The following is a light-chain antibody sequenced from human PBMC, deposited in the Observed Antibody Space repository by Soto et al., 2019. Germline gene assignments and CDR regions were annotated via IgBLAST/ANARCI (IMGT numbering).Light chain of an antibody. CDR1: NSDVGSHNF. J-gene: IGLJ3*02. Sequence: QSALTQPASVSGSPGQSITISCTGTNSDVGSHNFVSWYQQYPGKAPKLLIYEASKRPSGLSNRFSGSKSVNTASLTISGLQAEYEADYYCCSLTNGATWVFGGGAKLTVL. CDR2: EAS. V-gene: IGLV2-23*01. CDR3: CSLTNGATWV.